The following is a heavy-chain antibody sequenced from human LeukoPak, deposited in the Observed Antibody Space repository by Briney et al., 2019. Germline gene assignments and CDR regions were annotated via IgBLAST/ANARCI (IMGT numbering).Heavy chain of an antibody. CDR2: IYHSGST. CDR3: AREPYDILTGYGKNWFDP. V-gene: IGHV4-30-2*01. J-gene: IGHJ5*02. CDR1: GGSISSGGYS. D-gene: IGHD3-9*01. Sequence: SETLSLTCAVSGGSISSGGYSWSWIRHPPGKGLEWIGYIYHSGSTYYNPSLKSRVTISVDRSKNQFSLKLSSVTAADTAVYYCAREPYDILTGYGKNWFDPWGQGTLVTVSS.